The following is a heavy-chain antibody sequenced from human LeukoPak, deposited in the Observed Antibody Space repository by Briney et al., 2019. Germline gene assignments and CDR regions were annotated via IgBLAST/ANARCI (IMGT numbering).Heavy chain of an antibody. D-gene: IGHD6-19*01. V-gene: IGHV4-39*07. CDR1: GGSISSSSYY. J-gene: IGHJ4*02. CDR3: ARSKSGWYNY. CDR2: IYYSGST. Sequence: SETLSLTCTVSGGSISSSSYYWGWIRQPPGKGLEWIGSIYYSGSTYYNPSLKSRVTISVDTSKNQFSLKLSSVTAADTAVYYCARSKSGWYNYWGQGTLVTVSS.